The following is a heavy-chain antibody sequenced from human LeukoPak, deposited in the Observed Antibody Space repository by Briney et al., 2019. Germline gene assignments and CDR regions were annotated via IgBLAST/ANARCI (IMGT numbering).Heavy chain of an antibody. CDR2: ISGSGGST. D-gene: IGHD3-3*01. Sequence: GGSLRLSRAASGFTFSSYAMSWVRQAPGKGLEWVSAISGSGGSTYYADSVKGRFTISRDNSKNTLYLQMNSLRAEDTAVYYCAKSAHYDFWSGYLMGDAFDIWGQGTMVTVSS. V-gene: IGHV3-23*01. CDR3: AKSAHYDFWSGYLMGDAFDI. CDR1: GFTFSSYA. J-gene: IGHJ3*02.